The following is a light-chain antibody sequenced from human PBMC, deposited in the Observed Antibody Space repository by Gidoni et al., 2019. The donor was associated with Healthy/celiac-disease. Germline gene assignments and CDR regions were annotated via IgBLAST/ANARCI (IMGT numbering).Light chain of an antibody. CDR3: QQSYSTPWT. CDR2: AAS. CDR1: QSISSY. Sequence: DIQMTQSPSSLSASVGDRVTITCRASQSISSYLNWYQQKPGKASKLLIYAASSLQSGVPSRFSGSGSGTDFTLTISSLQPEDFATYYCQQSYSTPWTFXXXTKVEIK. V-gene: IGKV1-39*01. J-gene: IGKJ1*01.